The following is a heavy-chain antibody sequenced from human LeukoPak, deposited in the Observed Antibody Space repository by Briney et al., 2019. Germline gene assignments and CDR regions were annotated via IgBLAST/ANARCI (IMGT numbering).Heavy chain of an antibody. V-gene: IGHV6-1*01. D-gene: IGHD2-15*01. CDR1: GDSVSSNTAA. J-gene: IGHJ4*02. Sequence: SQTLSLTCAISGDSVSSNTAAWTWFRQSPSRGLEWLGRTYYRSTWSNHYAVSVQSRITITPDTSKNQFSLHLNSVTPEDTAVYYCARDWSGGSCFDYWGQGTLVTVSS. CDR2: TYYRSTWSN. CDR3: ARDWSGGSCFDY.